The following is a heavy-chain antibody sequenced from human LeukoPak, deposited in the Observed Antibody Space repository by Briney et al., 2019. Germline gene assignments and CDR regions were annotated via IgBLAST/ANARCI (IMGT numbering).Heavy chain of an antibody. Sequence: GGSLRLSCAASGFTFSSYWMSWVRQAPGKGLEWVAHVKQDGSEEYYVDPVKGRFTISRDNAKSSLYLQMNSLRAEDTAVYYCARHIRGSSSSCFDYWGQGTLVTVSS. CDR2: VKQDGSEE. CDR1: GFTFSSYW. J-gene: IGHJ4*02. CDR3: ARHIRGSSSSCFDY. D-gene: IGHD6-6*01. V-gene: IGHV3-7*05.